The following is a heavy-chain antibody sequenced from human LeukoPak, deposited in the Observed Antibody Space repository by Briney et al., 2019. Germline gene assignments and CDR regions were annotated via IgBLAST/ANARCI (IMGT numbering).Heavy chain of an antibody. Sequence: GGSLRLSCAASGFTFSSDAMSWVRQAPGKGLEWVSAISGSGDNTYYADSVKGRFTISRDNSKNTLYMQMNSLRAEDTAVYYCAKDNSGWSGYFRHWGQGTLVTVSS. CDR2: ISGSGDNT. J-gene: IGHJ1*01. D-gene: IGHD6-19*01. CDR1: GFTFSSDA. CDR3: AKDNSGWSGYFRH. V-gene: IGHV3-23*01.